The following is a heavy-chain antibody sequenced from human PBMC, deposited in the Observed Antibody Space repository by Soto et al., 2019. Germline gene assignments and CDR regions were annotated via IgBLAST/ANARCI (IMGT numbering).Heavy chain of an antibody. Sequence: GGSLRLSCAASGFTFSSYDRHWGRQATGKGLEWVSAIGTAGDTYYPGSVKGRFTISRENAKKSLYLQMNSLRAEDTAVYYCAREVAGRYFDYWGQGTLVTVSS. V-gene: IGHV3-13*01. CDR2: IGTAGDT. D-gene: IGHD6-19*01. CDR1: GFTFSSYD. CDR3: AREVAGRYFDY. J-gene: IGHJ4*02.